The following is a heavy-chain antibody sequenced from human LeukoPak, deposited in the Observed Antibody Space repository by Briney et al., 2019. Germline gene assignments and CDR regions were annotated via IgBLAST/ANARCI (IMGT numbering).Heavy chain of an antibody. D-gene: IGHD3-10*01. V-gene: IGHV4-31*03. Sequence: SQTLSLTCTVSGGSISSGGYYWSWIRQHPGKGLEWIGYIYYSGSTYYNPSLKSRVTISVDTSKSQFSLKLSSVTAADTAVYYCARGGVVRGVMGYWGQGTLVTVSS. CDR3: ARGGVVRGVMGY. CDR2: IYYSGST. J-gene: IGHJ4*02. CDR1: GGSISSGGYY.